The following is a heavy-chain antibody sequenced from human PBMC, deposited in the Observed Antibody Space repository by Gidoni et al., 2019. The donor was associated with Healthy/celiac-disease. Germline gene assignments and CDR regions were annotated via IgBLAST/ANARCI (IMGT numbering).Heavy chain of an antibody. CDR3: ARETASAYCGGDCYSGWFDP. CDR1: GGSISSAGYY. J-gene: IGHJ5*02. D-gene: IGHD2-21*02. V-gene: IGHV4-31*03. Sequence: QVQLQESGPGLVKPSQTLSLTCTVSGGSISSAGYYWSWIRQHPGKGLEWIGYIYYSESTYYNPSLKSRVTISVDTSKNQFSLKLSSVTAADTAVYYCARETASAYCGGDCYSGWFDPWGQGTLVTVSS. CDR2: IYYSEST.